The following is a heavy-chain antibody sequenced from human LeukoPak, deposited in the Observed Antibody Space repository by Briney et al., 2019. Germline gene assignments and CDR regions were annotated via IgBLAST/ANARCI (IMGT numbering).Heavy chain of an antibody. J-gene: IGHJ6*03. V-gene: IGHV4-61*09. Sequence: SETLSLTCTVSGDSISSGDYYWSWIRQPAGKGLEWIGEINHSGSTNYNPSLKSRVTISVDTSKNQFSLKLSSVTAADTAVYYCGVTSPYYYYYYYMDVWGKGTTVTISS. CDR3: GVTSPYYYYYYYMDV. CDR2: INHSGST. CDR1: GDSISSGDYY. D-gene: IGHD3-16*01.